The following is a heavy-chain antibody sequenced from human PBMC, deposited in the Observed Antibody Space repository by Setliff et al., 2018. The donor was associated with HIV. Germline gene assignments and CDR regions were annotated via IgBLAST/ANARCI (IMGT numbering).Heavy chain of an antibody. Sequence: PSETLSLTCTVSGGSMSSSSYYWGWIRQTPDKGLEWIGIIYYSGATYYNPSLTSRVTISVDTSRNQFSLKLRSVTAADTAAYYCARLGYVSGGFYKTPGPYYFDDWGQGALVTVS. CDR2: IYYSGAT. CDR1: GGSMSSSSYY. J-gene: IGHJ4*02. V-gene: IGHV4-39*01. CDR3: ARLGYVSGGFYKTPGPYYFDD. D-gene: IGHD3-10*01.